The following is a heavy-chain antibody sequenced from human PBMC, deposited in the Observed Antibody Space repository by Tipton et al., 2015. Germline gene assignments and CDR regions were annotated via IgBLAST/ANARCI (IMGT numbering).Heavy chain of an antibody. Sequence: SLRLSCAASGITFDDYAMHWVRQAPGKGLEWVAGISWHSGFIGYVDSVKGRFTISRDNAKNSLYLQMNSLRAEDTAVYYCARGYTDFDYWGQGTLVTVSS. J-gene: IGHJ4*02. V-gene: IGHV3-9*01. CDR1: GITFDDYA. CDR2: ISWHSGFI. CDR3: ARGYTDFDY. D-gene: IGHD5-24*01.